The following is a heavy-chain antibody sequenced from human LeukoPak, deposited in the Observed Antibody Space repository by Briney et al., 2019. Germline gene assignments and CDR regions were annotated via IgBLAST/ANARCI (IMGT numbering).Heavy chain of an antibody. V-gene: IGHV3-43*01. J-gene: IGHJ4*02. CDR2: ITWDGVNK. Sequence: GGSLRLSCAASGFTFNDYTMHWVRQAPGEGLEWVSLITWDGVNKYYADSVEGRFTISRDNSKNSLYLQMNSLRTEDTALYYCAKDIRGSSGWYYSDNWGQGTLVTVSS. D-gene: IGHD6-19*01. CDR1: GFTFNDYT. CDR3: AKDIRGSSGWYYSDN.